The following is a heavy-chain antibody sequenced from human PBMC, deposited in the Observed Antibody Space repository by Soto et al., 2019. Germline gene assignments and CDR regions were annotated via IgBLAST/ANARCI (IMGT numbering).Heavy chain of an antibody. CDR2: ISSSSSYI. D-gene: IGHD5-18*01. CDR3: ARVSTARYYYGMDV. V-gene: IGHV3-21*01. J-gene: IGHJ6*02. CDR1: GFTFSSYS. Sequence: GGSLRLSCAASGFTFSSYSMNWVRQAPGKGLEWVSSISSSSSYIYYADSVKGRFTISRDNAKNSLYLQMNSLRAEDTAVYYCARVSTARYYYGMDVWGQGTTVTVSS.